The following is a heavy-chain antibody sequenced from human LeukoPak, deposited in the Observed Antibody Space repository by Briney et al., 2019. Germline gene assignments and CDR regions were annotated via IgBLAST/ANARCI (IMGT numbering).Heavy chain of an antibody. CDR2: INSDGTNT. D-gene: IGHD6-13*01. CDR1: GLTLSGYW. Sequence: GGSLRLSCAASGLTLSGYWMHWVRQAPGKGLVWVLHINSDGTNTRYADSVKGRFTISRDNARNALYLQMRSLRADDTAVYYCARIGSNAALDYWGQGALVTVSS. CDR3: ARIGSNAALDY. J-gene: IGHJ4*02. V-gene: IGHV3-74*01.